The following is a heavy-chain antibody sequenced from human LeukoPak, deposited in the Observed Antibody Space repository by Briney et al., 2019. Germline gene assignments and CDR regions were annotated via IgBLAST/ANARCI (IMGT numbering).Heavy chain of an antibody. Sequence: PSETLSLTCAVSGYSISSGYYWGWIRQPPGKGLEWIGSIYHSGSTYYNPSLKSRVTISVDTSKNQFSLKLSSVTAADTAVYYCARDGSGYWSSSWYANWFDPWGQGTLVTVSS. CDR3: ARDGSGYWSSSWYANWFDP. CDR2: IYHSGST. CDR1: GYSISSGYY. V-gene: IGHV4-38-2*02. D-gene: IGHD6-13*01. J-gene: IGHJ5*02.